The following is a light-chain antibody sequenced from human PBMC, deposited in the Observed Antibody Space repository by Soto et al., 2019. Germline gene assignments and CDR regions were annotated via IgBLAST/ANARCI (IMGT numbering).Light chain of an antibody. CDR2: DNN. V-gene: IGLV1-51*01. CDR1: SSNIGNNF. Sequence: QSVLSQPPSVSAARGQKVTISCSGSSSNIGNNFVSWYQHLPGTAPKLLIYDNNERPSGIPDRFSGSKSGTSATLGITGLQTGDEADYYCEAWDSSLSAVAFGGGTQLTVL. CDR3: EAWDSSLSAVA. J-gene: IGLJ2*01.